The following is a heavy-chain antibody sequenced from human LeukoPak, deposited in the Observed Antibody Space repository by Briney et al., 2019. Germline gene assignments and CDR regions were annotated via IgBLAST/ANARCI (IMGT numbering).Heavy chain of an antibody. V-gene: IGHV4-59*01. CDR2: IYYSGST. D-gene: IGHD6-13*01. CDR3: ARGGAAAGTRYYFDY. CDR1: GGSFSGYY. J-gene: IGHJ4*02. Sequence: SETLSLTCVLYGGSFSGYYWSWIRQPPGKGLEWIGYIYYSGSTNYNPSLKSRVTISVDTSKNQFSLKLSSVTAADTAVYYCARGGAAAGTRYYFDYWGQGTLDTVSS.